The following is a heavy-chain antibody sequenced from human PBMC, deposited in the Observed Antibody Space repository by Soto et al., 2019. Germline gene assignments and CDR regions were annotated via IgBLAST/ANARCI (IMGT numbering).Heavy chain of an antibody. CDR3: ATRSAAFDY. Sequence: GASVKVSCKTSGYTFTSYGISWVRQAPGQGLEWMGWINTSKGNTNYAQKFQGRVTMTTDTSTSTAYMELRSLRSDDTAVYYCATRSAAFDYWGQGTLVTVSS. D-gene: IGHD6-25*01. CDR2: INTSKGNT. J-gene: IGHJ4*02. CDR1: GYTFTSYG. V-gene: IGHV1-18*01.